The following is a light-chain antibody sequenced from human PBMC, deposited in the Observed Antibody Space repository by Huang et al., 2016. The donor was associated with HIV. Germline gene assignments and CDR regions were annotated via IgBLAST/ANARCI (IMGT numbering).Light chain of an antibody. V-gene: IGKV3-15*01. Sequence: EIVMTQSPATLSVAPGERATLSSRASQSVSSNLAWYQQQPGQAPRLLIYAASTRATGIPARFSGSGSGTEFTLTSSSRQSEDFAVYYCQQYNNWPRTFGQGTKVEIK. CDR1: QSVSSN. CDR2: AAS. J-gene: IGKJ1*01. CDR3: QQYNNWPRT.